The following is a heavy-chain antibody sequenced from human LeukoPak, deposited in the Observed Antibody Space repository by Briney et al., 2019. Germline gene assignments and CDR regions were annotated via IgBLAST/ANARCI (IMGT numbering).Heavy chain of an antibody. D-gene: IGHD3-3*01. V-gene: IGHV1-18*01. CDR3: ARDKGLRFLEWLVDYYYYGMDV. Sequence: ASVKVSCKASGCTFTSYGISWVRQAPGQGLEWMGWISAYNGNTNYAQKLQGRVTMTTDTSTSTAYMELRSLRSDDTAVYYCARDKGLRFLEWLVDYYYYGMDVWGQGTTVTVSS. CDR2: ISAYNGNT. CDR1: GCTFTSYG. J-gene: IGHJ6*02.